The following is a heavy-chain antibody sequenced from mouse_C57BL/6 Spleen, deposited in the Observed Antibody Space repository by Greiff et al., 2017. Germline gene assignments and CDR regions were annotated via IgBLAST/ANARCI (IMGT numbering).Heavy chain of an antibody. D-gene: IGHD4-1*01. CDR3: ARELGFAY. Sequence: EVQLQESGGGLVKPGGSLKLSCAASGFTFSDYGMHWVRQAPEKGLEWVAYISSGSSTIYYADTVKGRFTISRDNAKNTLFLQMTSLRSEDTAMYYCARELGFAYWGQGTLVTVSA. CDR2: ISSGSSTI. J-gene: IGHJ3*01. CDR1: GFTFSDYG. V-gene: IGHV5-17*01.